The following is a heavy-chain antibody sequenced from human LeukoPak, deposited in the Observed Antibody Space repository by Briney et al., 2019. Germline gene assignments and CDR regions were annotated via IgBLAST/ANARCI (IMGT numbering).Heavy chain of an antibody. Sequence: ASVKGSCKASGYTFTSYPLQWVRQAPGQGLEWTGIISSSGGSTSYAQKFQGRVTMTRDTSTSTVYMELSSLRSEDTAVYYCARGPQQLGPYYYYYGMGVWGQGTTVTVSS. V-gene: IGHV1-46*01. D-gene: IGHD6-6*01. J-gene: IGHJ6*02. CDR2: ISSSGGST. CDR3: ARGPQQLGPYYYYYGMGV. CDR1: GYTFTSYP.